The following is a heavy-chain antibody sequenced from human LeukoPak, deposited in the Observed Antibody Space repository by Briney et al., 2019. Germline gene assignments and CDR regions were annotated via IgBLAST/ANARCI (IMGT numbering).Heavy chain of an antibody. CDR2: ISGSGGST. V-gene: IGHV3-23*01. D-gene: IGHD3-10*01. Sequence: GGTLRLSCAASGFTFSSYGMSWVRQAPGKGLEWVSAISGSGGSTYYADSVKGRFTISRDNSKNTLYLQMNSLRTEDTAVYYCARSLTMVRAYDYWGQGTLVTVSS. CDR1: GFTFSSYG. J-gene: IGHJ4*02. CDR3: ARSLTMVRAYDY.